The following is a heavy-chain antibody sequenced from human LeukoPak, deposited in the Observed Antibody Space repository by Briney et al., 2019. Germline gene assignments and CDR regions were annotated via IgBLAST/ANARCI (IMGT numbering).Heavy chain of an antibody. D-gene: IGHD3-22*01. Sequence: SEPLSLTCAVSGYSIGSGYFWGWIRQPPGMGLEWIGSLYHSGITYYNPSLKSRVTISMDTSKNQFSLKLTSVTAADTAVYYCARHALFDSTGYYYVLDYWGQGTLATVPS. CDR1: GYSIGSGYF. CDR3: ARHALFDSTGYYYVLDY. J-gene: IGHJ4*02. CDR2: LYHSGIT. V-gene: IGHV4-38-2*01.